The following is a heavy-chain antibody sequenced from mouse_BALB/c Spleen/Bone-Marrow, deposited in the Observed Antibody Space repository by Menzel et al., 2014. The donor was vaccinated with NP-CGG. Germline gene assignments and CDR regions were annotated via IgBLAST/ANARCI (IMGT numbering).Heavy chain of an antibody. Sequence: EVKVVESGGGLVQPGDSLRLSCATSGFTFSDFYMEWVRQPPGKRLEWIAASRNKAKHYTTEYSASVKGRFIVSRDTSQSILYLQMNALRAEHTAIYYCARDVGYGNYFVYWGQGTLVTGSS. CDR2: SRNKAKHYTT. D-gene: IGHD2-10*02. CDR1: GFTFSDFY. V-gene: IGHV7-1*02. CDR3: ARDVGYGNYFVY. J-gene: IGHJ3*01.